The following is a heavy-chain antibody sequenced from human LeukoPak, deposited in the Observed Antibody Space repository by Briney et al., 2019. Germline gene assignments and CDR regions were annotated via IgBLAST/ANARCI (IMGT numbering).Heavy chain of an antibody. CDR2: ISSSGSTI. D-gene: IGHD3-10*02. J-gene: IGHJ6*04. Sequence: GGSLRPSCAASGFTFSSYEMNWVRQAPGKGLEWVSYISSSGSTIYYADSVKGRFTISRDNAKNSLYLQMNSLRAEDTAVYYCAELGITMIGGVWGKGTTVTVSS. V-gene: IGHV3-48*03. CDR1: GFTFSSYE. CDR3: AELGITMIGGV.